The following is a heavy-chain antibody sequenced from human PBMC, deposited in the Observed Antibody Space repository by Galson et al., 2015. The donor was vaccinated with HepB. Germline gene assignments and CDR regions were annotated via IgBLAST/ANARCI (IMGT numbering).Heavy chain of an antibody. V-gene: IGHV3-74*01. Sequence: SLRLSCAASGFTFSTYWMHWVRQAPGKGLVWVPRIKSDGSSIDYADSVKGRFTISRDNAKKTLYMEMNSLRAEDTAVYYCARTITPAPVPLFDYWGQGTLVTVSS. J-gene: IGHJ4*02. CDR1: GFTFSTYW. CDR3: ARTITPAPVPLFDY. CDR2: IKSDGSSI. D-gene: IGHD1-1*01.